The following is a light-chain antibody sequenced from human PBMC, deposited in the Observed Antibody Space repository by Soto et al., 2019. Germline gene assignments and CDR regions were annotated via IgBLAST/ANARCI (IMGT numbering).Light chain of an antibody. CDR2: AAS. V-gene: IGKV1-39*01. Sequence: DIQMTQSPSSLSASVGDRVTITCRASRSISSFLNWYQQKPGKAPKLLIYAASTLQNEVPSRFSGSGSGTDFTLIISSLQPEDFATYYCQQSYNTPRTFGQGTKGDIK. CDR3: QQSYNTPRT. J-gene: IGKJ1*01. CDR1: RSISSF.